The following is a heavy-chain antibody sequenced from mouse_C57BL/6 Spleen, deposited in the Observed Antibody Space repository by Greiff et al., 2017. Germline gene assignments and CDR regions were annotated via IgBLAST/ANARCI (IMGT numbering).Heavy chain of an antibody. D-gene: IGHD1-1*01. CDR1: GYAFSSSW. J-gene: IGHJ2*01. CDR3: ESSYYYGSSYDFDY. V-gene: IGHV1-82*01. CDR2: IYPGDGDT. Sequence: QVQLQQSGPELVKPGASVKISCKASGYAFSSSWMNWVKQRPGKGLEWIGRIYPGDGDTNYNGKFKGKATLTADKSSSTAYMQLSSLTSEDSAVYFCESSYYYGSSYDFDYGGQGTTLTVSS.